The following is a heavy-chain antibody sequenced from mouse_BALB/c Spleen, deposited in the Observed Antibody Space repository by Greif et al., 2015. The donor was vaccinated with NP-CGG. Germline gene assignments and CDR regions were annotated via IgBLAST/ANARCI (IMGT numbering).Heavy chain of an antibody. J-gene: IGHJ4*01. D-gene: IGHD1-2*01. Sequence: VQLQQSGAELVKPGASVKLSCKASGYTFTSYYMYWVKQRPGQGLEWIGEINPSNGGTNFNEKFKSKATLTVDKSSSTAYMQLSSLTSEDSAVYYCTRRGYYGPDYWGQGTSVTVSS. CDR1: GYTFTSYY. CDR2: INPSNGGT. V-gene: IGHV1S81*02. CDR3: TRRGYYGPDY.